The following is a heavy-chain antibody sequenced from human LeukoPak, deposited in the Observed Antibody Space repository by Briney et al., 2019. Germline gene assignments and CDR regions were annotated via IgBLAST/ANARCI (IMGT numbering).Heavy chain of an antibody. Sequence: ASVKVSCKASGYTFTSYYMHWVRQAPGQGLEWMGIINPSGVITSYAQKFQGRVTMTRDTSTSTVYMELSSLRSEDTAVYYCARPELAGTRGYYYYYYGMDVWGQGTTVTVSS. CDR2: INPSGVIT. V-gene: IGHV1-46*01. CDR3: ARPELAGTRGYYYYYYGMDV. J-gene: IGHJ6*02. D-gene: IGHD6-13*01. CDR1: GYTFTSYY.